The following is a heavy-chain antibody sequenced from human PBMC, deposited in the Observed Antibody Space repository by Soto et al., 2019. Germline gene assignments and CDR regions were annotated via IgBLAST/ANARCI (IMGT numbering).Heavy chain of an antibody. CDR3: AYSSTPFDY. D-gene: IGHD6-13*01. V-gene: IGHV3-23*01. CDR2: ISGSGGST. J-gene: IGHJ4*02. Sequence: GSLSLSCAASGFTFSSYLMSWVRQAPGKGLEWVSAISGSGGSTYYADSVKGRFTISRDNSKNTLYLQMNSLRAEDTAVYYCAYSSTPFDYWGQGTLVTVSS. CDR1: GFTFSSYL.